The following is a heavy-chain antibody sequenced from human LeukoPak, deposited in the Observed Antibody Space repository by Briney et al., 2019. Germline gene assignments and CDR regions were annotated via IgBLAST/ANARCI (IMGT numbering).Heavy chain of an antibody. CDR1: GGSISSYY. CDR3: ARLGDSSSLLYFFDY. J-gene: IGHJ4*02. V-gene: IGHV4-59*08. CDR2: FHYSGST. D-gene: IGHD6-6*01. Sequence: PSETLSLTCTVSGGSISSYYWSWIRQPPGKGLEWIGYFHYSGSTNYNPSLKSRHIISVDTSKYQFSLKLSSVTAADTAVYYCARLGDSSSLLYFFDYWGQGTLVTVSS.